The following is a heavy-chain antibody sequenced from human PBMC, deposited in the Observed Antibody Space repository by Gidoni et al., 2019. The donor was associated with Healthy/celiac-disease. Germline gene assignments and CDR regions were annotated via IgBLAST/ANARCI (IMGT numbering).Heavy chain of an antibody. CDR2: INHSGST. V-gene: IGHV4-34*01. Sequence: QVQLQQWGAGLLKPSETLSLTCAVYGGSFSGYYWRWIRQPPGKGLEWIGEINHSGSTNYNPSLKSRVTISVDTSKNQFSLKLSSVTAADTAVYYCARGFHCSSTSCYIYYYYYMDVWGKGTTVTVSS. CDR1: GGSFSGYY. CDR3: ARGFHCSSTSCYIYYYYYMDV. D-gene: IGHD2-2*02. J-gene: IGHJ6*03.